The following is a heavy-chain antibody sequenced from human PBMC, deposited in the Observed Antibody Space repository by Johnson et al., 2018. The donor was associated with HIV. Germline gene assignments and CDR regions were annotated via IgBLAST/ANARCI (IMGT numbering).Heavy chain of an antibody. V-gene: IGHV3-33*06. CDR3: AKDRGDFWSGYYFDI. Sequence: QVQLVESGGGVVQPGRSLRLSCAASGFTFSSYGMHWVSQAPGKGLEWVAVIWYDGSNKYYADSVKGRFTISRDNSKNTLYLQMNSLRAEDTAVYYCAKDRGDFWSGYYFDIWGQGTMVTVSS. CDR2: IWYDGSNK. J-gene: IGHJ3*02. CDR1: GFTFSSYG. D-gene: IGHD3-3*01.